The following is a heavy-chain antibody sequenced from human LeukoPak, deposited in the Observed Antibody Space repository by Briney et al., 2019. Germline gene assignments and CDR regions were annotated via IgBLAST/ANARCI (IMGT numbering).Heavy chain of an antibody. CDR2: ISAYNGKT. V-gene: IGHV1-18*01. D-gene: IGHD2-2*01. CDR1: GYTFSSYG. Sequence: ASVKVSCKASGYTFSSYGISWVRQAPGQGLEWRGWISAYNGKTNYAQKLQGRLTVTTDTSTSTAYMELRSLRSDDTAVYYCARDGVPAAVSCPGRFDPWGQGTLVTVSS. J-gene: IGHJ5*02. CDR3: ARDGVPAAVSCPGRFDP.